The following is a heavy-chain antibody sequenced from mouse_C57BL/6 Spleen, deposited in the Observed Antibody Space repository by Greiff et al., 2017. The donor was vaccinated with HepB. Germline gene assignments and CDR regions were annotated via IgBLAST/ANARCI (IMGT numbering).Heavy chain of an antibody. Sequence: QVQLQQSGAELVKPGASVKLSCKASGYTFTEYTIHWVKQRSGQGLEWIGWFYPGSGSIKYNEKFKDKATLTADKSSSTVYMELSSLTSEYSAVYFCARLEESTGSGPYYYAMDYWGQGTSVTVSS. CDR1: GYTFTEYT. CDR2: FYPGSGSI. V-gene: IGHV1-62-2*01. J-gene: IGHJ4*01. D-gene: IGHD1-1*01. CDR3: ARLEESTGSGPYYYAMDY.